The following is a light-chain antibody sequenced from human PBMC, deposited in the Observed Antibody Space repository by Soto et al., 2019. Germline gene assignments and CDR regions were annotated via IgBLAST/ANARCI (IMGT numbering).Light chain of an antibody. CDR2: AAS. CDR1: QGIAGW. J-gene: IGKJ2*01. V-gene: IGKV1-12*01. Sequence: DIQMTQSPSSVSASVGDRITITCRASQGIAGWLASYQQKPGKAPTLLIYAASSLQSGVPSRFSGSGSGTDFTLTISSLQPEDFATYYCQQANSSPYTFGQGTKLEIK. CDR3: QQANSSPYT.